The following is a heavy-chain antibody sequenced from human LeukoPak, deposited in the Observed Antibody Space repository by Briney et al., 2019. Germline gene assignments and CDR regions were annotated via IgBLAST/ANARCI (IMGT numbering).Heavy chain of an antibody. D-gene: IGHD5-24*01. Sequence: SETLSLTCAVSGGSISSGGYSWSWIRQPPGKGLEWIGYIYHSGSTYYNPSLKSRVTISVDRSKNQFSLKLSSVTAADTAVYYCARVRLHGAFDIWGQGTMVTVSS. CDR2: IYHSGST. CDR1: GGSISSGGYS. J-gene: IGHJ3*02. CDR3: ARVRLHGAFDI. V-gene: IGHV4-30-2*01.